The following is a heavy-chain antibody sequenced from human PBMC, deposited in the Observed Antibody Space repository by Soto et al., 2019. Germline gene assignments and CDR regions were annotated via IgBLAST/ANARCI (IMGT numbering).Heavy chain of an antibody. Sequence: PGGSLRLSCADSGVTFSSYTMNWVRQAPGKGLEWVSSISSSSTFIYYADSVKGRFTISRDNAKNSLYLQMNSLRAEDTAVYYCARVRYFDWFPDCMDVWGQGTTVTVSS. D-gene: IGHD3-9*01. CDR3: ARVRYFDWFPDCMDV. J-gene: IGHJ6*02. V-gene: IGHV3-21*01. CDR1: GVTFSSYT. CDR2: ISSSSTFI.